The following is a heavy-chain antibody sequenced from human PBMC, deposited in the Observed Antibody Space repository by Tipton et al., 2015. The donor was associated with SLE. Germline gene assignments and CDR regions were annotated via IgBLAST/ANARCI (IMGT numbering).Heavy chain of an antibody. V-gene: IGHV3-7*01. CDR3: AREGDGFYLDY. D-gene: IGHD5-24*01. CDR1: GFTFSSHW. J-gene: IGHJ4*02. CDR2: INQDGTET. Sequence: GSLRLSCATSGFTFSSHWMTWVRQAPGQGLECVANINQDGTETYYVDSVKGRFTISRDNSMNSVSLRMTSLRAEDTALYYCAREGDGFYLDYWGQGTLVAVPS.